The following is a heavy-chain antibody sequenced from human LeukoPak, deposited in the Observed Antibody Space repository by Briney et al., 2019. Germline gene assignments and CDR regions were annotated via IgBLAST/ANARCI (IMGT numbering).Heavy chain of an antibody. CDR2: IKQDGSEK. CDR3: ARDLGYSYGYDYYYYGMDV. V-gene: IGHV3-7*01. D-gene: IGHD5-18*01. Sequence: GGSLRLSCAASGFTFSSYWMSWVRQAPGKGLEWVANIKQDGSEKYYVDSVKGRFTISRDNAKNSLYLQMNSLRAEDTAVYYCARDLGYSYGYDYYYYGMDVWGQGTTVTVSS. CDR1: GFTFSSYW. J-gene: IGHJ6*02.